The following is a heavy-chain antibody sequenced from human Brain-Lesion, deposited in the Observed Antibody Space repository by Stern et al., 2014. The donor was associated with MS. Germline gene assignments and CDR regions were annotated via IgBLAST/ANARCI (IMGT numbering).Heavy chain of an antibody. Sequence: VQLVESGGGVVQPGRSLRLSCAASGFTFDSYAMHWVRQTPGKGLEWVAVISYDGDNKYYADSVKARFTTPRANSKNTLYLQMNSLSPEDTAVYYWARERFTSPSRLFDYWGQGALVTVTS. V-gene: IGHV3-30-3*01. CDR1: GFTFDSYA. CDR3: ARERFTSPSRLFDY. J-gene: IGHJ4*02. D-gene: IGHD6-6*01. CDR2: ISYDGDNK.